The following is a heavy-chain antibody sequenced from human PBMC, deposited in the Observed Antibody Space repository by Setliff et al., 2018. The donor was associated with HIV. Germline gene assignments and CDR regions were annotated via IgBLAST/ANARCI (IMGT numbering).Heavy chain of an antibody. D-gene: IGHD3-10*01. CDR3: ARENMVRGVTIAAFDI. CDR1: GFTFSSYW. Sequence: PGGSLRLSCVASGFTFSSYWMHWVRQVPGKGLMWVSHVNNDETITNYADSVKGRFTISRDNAKNTLYLQMTSLRAEDTAVYYCARENMVRGVTIAAFDIWGQGIAGHRLL. V-gene: IGHV3-74*01. CDR2: VNNDETIT. J-gene: IGHJ3*02.